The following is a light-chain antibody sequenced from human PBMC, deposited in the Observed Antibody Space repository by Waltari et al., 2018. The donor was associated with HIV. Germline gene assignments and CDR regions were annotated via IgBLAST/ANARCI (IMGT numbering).Light chain of an antibody. CDR3: AAWDDSLSGRV. CDR2: RNN. Sequence: QSGLTQPPSASGTPGQRVTISCSGSSSNIGKNFVYWYQQLPGTAPKLLISRNNQRASGVPDRFSGSKSGTVASLAISGLRSEDEADYYCAAWDDSLSGRVFGGGTKLTVL. V-gene: IGLV1-47*01. J-gene: IGLJ3*02. CDR1: SSNIGKNF.